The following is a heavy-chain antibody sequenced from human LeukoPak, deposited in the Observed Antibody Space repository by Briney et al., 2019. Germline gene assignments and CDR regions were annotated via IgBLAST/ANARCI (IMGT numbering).Heavy chain of an antibody. V-gene: IGHV3-21*01. Sequence: GGSLRLSCAASGFTFSSYSMNWVRQAPGKGLEWVSFISSSRSYIYYADSVKGRFTISRDNAKNSLYLQMNSLRAEDTAVYYCARSGEQQLAEYFQHWGQGTLVTVSS. J-gene: IGHJ1*01. D-gene: IGHD6-13*01. CDR3: ARSGEQQLAEYFQH. CDR2: ISSSRSYI. CDR1: GFTFSSYS.